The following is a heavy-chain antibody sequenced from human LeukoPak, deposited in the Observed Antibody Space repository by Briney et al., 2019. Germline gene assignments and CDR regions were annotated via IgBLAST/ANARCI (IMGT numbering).Heavy chain of an antibody. CDR1: GGSFSDFY. V-gene: IGHV4-59*01. CDR2: IYYSGST. CDR3: AREGGGATRAFDI. J-gene: IGHJ3*02. Sequence: SETLSLTCAVTGGSFSDFYWSWIRQPPGKGLEWIGYIYYSGSTNYNPSLKSRVTISVDTSKNQFSLKLSSVTGADTAVYYCAREGGGATRAFDIWGRGTMVTVSS. D-gene: IGHD3-16*01.